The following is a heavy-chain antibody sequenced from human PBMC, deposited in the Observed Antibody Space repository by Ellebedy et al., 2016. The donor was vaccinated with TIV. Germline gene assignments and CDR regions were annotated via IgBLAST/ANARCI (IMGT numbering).Heavy chain of an antibody. CDR2: IYTSGST. D-gene: IGHD6-13*01. CDR3: ARDKTTIARQQLAEDYYYYGMDV. CDR1: GGTFSSYA. Sequence: SCKASGGTFSSYAISWIRQPAGKGLEWIGRIYTSGSTNYNPSLKSRVTMSVDTSKNQFSLKLSSVTAADTAVYYCARDKTTIARQQLAEDYYYYGMDVWGQGTLVTVSS. V-gene: IGHV4-4*07. J-gene: IGHJ6*02.